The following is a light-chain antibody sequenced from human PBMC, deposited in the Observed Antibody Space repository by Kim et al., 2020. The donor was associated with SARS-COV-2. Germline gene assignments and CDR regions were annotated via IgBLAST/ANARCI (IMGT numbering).Light chain of an antibody. V-gene: IGKV3-20*01. CDR1: QTVSSGY. Sequence: SPGEKATLSCRASQTVSSGYVAWYQQKSGQAPRLLVYGASSRATGIPERFTGSGSGTDFTLTIRRMEPEDFALYYCQQYGNSPSTFGQGTKVDIK. CDR3: QQYGNSPST. J-gene: IGKJ1*01. CDR2: GAS.